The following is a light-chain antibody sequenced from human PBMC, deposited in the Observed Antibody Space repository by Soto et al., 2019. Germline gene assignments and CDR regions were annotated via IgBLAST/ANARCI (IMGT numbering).Light chain of an antibody. J-gene: IGLJ2*01. CDR2: SSI. Sequence: QSVLTQPPSASGTAGQRVTISRSGSSSNIGSNTVNWYQQFPGTAPKLLIYSSILRPSGVPDRFSGSKSGTSASLAISGLQSEDEADYYCTAWDDSLNGVLFGGGTKLTVL. CDR1: SSNIGSNT. CDR3: TAWDDSLNGVL. V-gene: IGLV1-44*01.